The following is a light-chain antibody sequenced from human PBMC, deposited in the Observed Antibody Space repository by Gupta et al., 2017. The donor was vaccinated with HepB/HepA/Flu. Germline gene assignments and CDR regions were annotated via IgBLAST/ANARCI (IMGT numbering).Light chain of an antibody. Sequence: EIVMTQSPATLSVSPGRRATLSCRASQNIGSNLAWYQQRPGQPPSLLIFHASLRAAGTPSRFSGSGCGKEFTLTISSPQSEDSAVYYCQHHTDWPPWTFGQGTKVEIK. J-gene: IGKJ1*01. V-gene: IGKV3-15*01. CDR2: HAS. CDR1: QNIGSN. CDR3: QHHTDWPPWT.